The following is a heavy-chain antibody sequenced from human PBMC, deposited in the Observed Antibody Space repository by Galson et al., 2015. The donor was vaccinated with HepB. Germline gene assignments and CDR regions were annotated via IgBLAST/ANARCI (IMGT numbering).Heavy chain of an antibody. CDR1: GGSISSGGYY. Sequence: TLSLTCTVSGGSISSGGYYWSWIRQHPGKGLEWIGFIYYSGNTYNNPSLKSRTNISVETSKNQFSLKVSSVTAADTAVYYCARGFNSQNLDYWGQGTLVTVSS. D-gene: IGHD1-14*01. CDR2: IYYSGNT. V-gene: IGHV4-31*03. CDR3: ARGFNSQNLDY. J-gene: IGHJ4*02.